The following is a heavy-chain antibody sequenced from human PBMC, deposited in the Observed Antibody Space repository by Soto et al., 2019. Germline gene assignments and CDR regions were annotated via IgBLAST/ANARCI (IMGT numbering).Heavy chain of an antibody. CDR3: ARVPGDCSSTSCPGGMDV. D-gene: IGHD2-2*01. J-gene: IGHJ6*04. Sequence: GGSLRLSCAASGFTFSSYSMNWVRQAPGKGLEWVSSISSSSSYIYYADSVKGRFTISRDNAKNSLYLQMNSLRAEDTAVYYCARVPGDCSSTSCPGGMDVWGKGTTVTVSS. CDR2: ISSSSSYI. V-gene: IGHV3-21*01. CDR1: GFTFSSYS.